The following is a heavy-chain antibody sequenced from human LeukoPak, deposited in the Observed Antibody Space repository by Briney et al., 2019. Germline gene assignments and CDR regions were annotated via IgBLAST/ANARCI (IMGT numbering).Heavy chain of an antibody. D-gene: IGHD2/OR15-2a*01. J-gene: IGHJ4*02. V-gene: IGHV3-66*01. CDR2: IYSGGNT. Sequence: QPGGSLRLSCAASGFTINNNYMNWVRQAPGKGLEWVSVIYSGGNTYYADSAKGRFTISRDNSKNTLYLQMNSLRAEDTAVYYCAKKDNGNYFNFDYWGQGTLVTVSS. CDR1: GFTINNNY. CDR3: AKKDNGNYFNFDY.